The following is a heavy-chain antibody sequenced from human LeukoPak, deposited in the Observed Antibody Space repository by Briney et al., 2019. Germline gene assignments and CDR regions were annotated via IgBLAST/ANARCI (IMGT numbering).Heavy chain of an antibody. J-gene: IGHJ4*02. D-gene: IGHD3-22*01. Sequence: ASVNVSCKASGYTFTSYGFSWVRQAPGQGLEWMGWISAYNGNTNYAQKLQGRVTMTTDTSTNTAYMELRSLRSDDTALYYCASVYYDSSDYVYFDYWGQGTLVTVSS. CDR2: ISAYNGNT. V-gene: IGHV1-18*01. CDR1: GYTFTSYG. CDR3: ASVYYDSSDYVYFDY.